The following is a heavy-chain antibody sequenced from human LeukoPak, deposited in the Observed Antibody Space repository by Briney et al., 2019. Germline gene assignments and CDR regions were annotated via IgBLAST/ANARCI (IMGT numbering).Heavy chain of an antibody. J-gene: IGHJ4*02. CDR1: GFTLDDYA. D-gene: IGHD1-7*01. CDR3: AKSRSGGNYGDFDY. V-gene: IGHV3-9*01. CDR2: ITWNSGSI. Sequence: GGSLRLSCAASGFTLDDYAMHWVRQAPGKGLEWVSGITWNSGSIDYADSVKGRFTISRDNAKNSLYLQMNSLRAEGTALYYCAKSRSGGNYGDFDYWGQGTLVTVSS.